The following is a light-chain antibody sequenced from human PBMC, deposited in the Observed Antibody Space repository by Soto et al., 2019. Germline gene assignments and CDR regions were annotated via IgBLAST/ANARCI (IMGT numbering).Light chain of an antibody. Sequence: SALTQPRSVSGSPGQSVTISCTGTSSDVGGYNYVSWYQQHPGKAPKLMIYDVSKRPSGVPDRFSGSKSGNTASLTISGLQAEDEADYYCCSYAGSSWVFGTGTKVTVL. CDR3: CSYAGSSWV. CDR1: SSDVGGYNY. J-gene: IGLJ1*01. V-gene: IGLV2-11*01. CDR2: DVS.